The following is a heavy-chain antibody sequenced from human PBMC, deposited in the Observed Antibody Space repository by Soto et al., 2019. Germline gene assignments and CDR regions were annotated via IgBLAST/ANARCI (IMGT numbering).Heavy chain of an antibody. J-gene: IGHJ5*02. Sequence: PSETLSLTCTVSGGSISSGGYYWSWIRQHPGKGLEWIGSIYYSGSIDYNPSLKSRVTISVDTSKNQFSLKLSSVTAAETAVYYCARQSSGWYNWFDPWGQGTLVIVSS. D-gene: IGHD6-19*01. V-gene: IGHV4-39*01. CDR2: IYYSGSI. CDR1: GGSISSGGYY. CDR3: ARQSSGWYNWFDP.